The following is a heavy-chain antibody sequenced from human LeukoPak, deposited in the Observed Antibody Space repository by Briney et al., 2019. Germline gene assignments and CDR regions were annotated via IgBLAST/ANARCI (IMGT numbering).Heavy chain of an antibody. CDR3: AILSIAAASSHPLFDY. Sequence: GGSLRLSCAASGFTFSRYWMSWVRQAPGKGLEWVASINQDESAKFYVDSVKGRFTISRDNAKNSLFLQMNSLRAEDTALYYCAILSIAAASSHPLFDYWGQGTLVTVSS. CDR2: INQDESAK. J-gene: IGHJ4*02. CDR1: GFTFSRYW. D-gene: IGHD6-13*01. V-gene: IGHV3-7*01.